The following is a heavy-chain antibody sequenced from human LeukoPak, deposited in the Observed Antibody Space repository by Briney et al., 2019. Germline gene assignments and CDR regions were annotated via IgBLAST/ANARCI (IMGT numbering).Heavy chain of an antibody. CDR1: GFTFSSYS. CDR3: VRDQGGAVSY. D-gene: IGHD3-16*01. CDR2: ISSLSGTI. J-gene: IGHJ4*02. Sequence: PGGSLRLSCAASGFTFSSYSMNWVRQAPGKGLEWVSYISSLSGTINYADSVKGRFITSRDNAKNSMFLQMNSLRAEDTAVYYCVRDQGGAVSYWGQGTLVTVSS. V-gene: IGHV3-48*01.